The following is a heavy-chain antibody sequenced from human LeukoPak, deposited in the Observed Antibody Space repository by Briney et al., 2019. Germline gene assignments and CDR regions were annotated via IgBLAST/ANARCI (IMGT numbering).Heavy chain of an antibody. CDR2: ISFDGSNK. D-gene: IGHD2-2*01. CDR3: AKDWIVVVPAAGDY. CDR1: GFTFSRYA. V-gene: IGHV3-30-3*01. Sequence: QPGGSLRLSCAASGFTFSRYAMHWVRQAPGKGLGWVAVISFDGSNKYYADSVKGRFTISRDNSKNTLYLQMNSLRAEDTAVYYCAKDWIVVVPAAGDYWGQGTLVTVSS. J-gene: IGHJ4*02.